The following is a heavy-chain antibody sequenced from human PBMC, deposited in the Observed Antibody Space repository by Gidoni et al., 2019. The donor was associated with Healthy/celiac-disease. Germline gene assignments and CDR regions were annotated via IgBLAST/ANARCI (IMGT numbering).Heavy chain of an antibody. D-gene: IGHD1-26*01. CDR1: GGSISSYY. Sequence: QVQLQESGPGLVKPSETLSLTCTVAGGSISSYYWSWIRQPPGKGLEWIGYIYYSGSTNYTPSLKSRVTISVDTSKNQFSLKLSSVTAADTAVYYCARSVGSGSYYGGGDWFDPWGQGTLVTVSS. CDR3: ARSVGSGSYYGGGDWFDP. J-gene: IGHJ5*02. CDR2: IYYSGST. V-gene: IGHV4-59*01.